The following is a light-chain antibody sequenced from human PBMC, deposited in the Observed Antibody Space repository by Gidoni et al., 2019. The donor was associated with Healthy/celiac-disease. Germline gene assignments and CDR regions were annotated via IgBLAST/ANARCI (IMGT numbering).Light chain of an antibody. CDR2: LGS. CDR1: QSLLHSNGYNY. CDR3: MQALQTPFT. V-gene: IGKV2-28*01. J-gene: IGKJ3*01. Sequence: DIVMTQSPLSLPVTPREPASISCRSSQSLLHSNGYNYLDWYLQKPGQSPQLLIYLGSNRASGVPDRFSGSGSGTGFTLKISRVEAEDVGVYYCMQALQTPFTFGPGTKVDIK.